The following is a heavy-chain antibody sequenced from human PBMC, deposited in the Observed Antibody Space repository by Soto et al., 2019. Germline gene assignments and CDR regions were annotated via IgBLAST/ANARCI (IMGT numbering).Heavy chain of an antibody. CDR2: MQTSTGRT. CDR1: GDSVTIME. D-gene: IGHD6-25*01. J-gene: IGHJ4*02. CDR3: ARGVSAAVEY. V-gene: IGHV1-8*01. Sequence: GISVKVAFKACGDSVTIMEVDALRQTAGQGLEWMGWMQTSTGRTVYAQKFQGRVTMTRDTSINTAYMELTTLTSDETAFYYCARGVSAAVEYWGQGTLVTVSS.